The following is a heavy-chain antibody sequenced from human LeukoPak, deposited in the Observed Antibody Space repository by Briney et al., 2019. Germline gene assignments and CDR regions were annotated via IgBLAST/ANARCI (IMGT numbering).Heavy chain of an antibody. J-gene: IGHJ4*02. V-gene: IGHV3-9*01. CDR3: AKAGSGSYYNRGIDY. Sequence: PGRSLRFSCAASGFTFDDYAMHWVRQAPGNGLEWVSGISWNSGSIGYADSVKGRFTISRDNAKNSLYLQMNSLRAEDTALYYCAKAGSGSYYNRGIDYWGQGTLVTVSS. CDR2: ISWNSGSI. D-gene: IGHD3-10*01. CDR1: GFTFDDYA.